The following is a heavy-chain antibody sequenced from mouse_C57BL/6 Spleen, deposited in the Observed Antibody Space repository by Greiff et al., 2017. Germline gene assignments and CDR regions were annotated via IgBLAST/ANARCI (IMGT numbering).Heavy chain of an antibody. Sequence: EVQLQQSGPELVKPGASVKISCKASGYTFTDYYMNWVKQSHGKSLEWSGDINPNNGGTSYNQKFKGKATLTVDKSSSTAYMELRSLTSEDSAVYYCARNDGSSYYFDYWGQGTTLTVSS. J-gene: IGHJ2*01. CDR3: ARNDGSSYYFDY. D-gene: IGHD1-1*01. V-gene: IGHV1-26*01. CDR1: GYTFTDYY. CDR2: INPNNGGT.